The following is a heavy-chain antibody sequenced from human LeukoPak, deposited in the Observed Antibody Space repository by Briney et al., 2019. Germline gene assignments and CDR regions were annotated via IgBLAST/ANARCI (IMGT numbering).Heavy chain of an antibody. CDR1: GFTFSSYA. V-gene: IGHV3-23*01. CDR3: AKDLSLWFGDAFDV. Sequence: GGSLRLSCAASGFTFSSYAMSWVRHAPGKGLEWVSSISGNGGSTYYADSVKGRFTISRDNSKNTLYLQMNSLRAEDTAVYYCAKDLSLWFGDAFDVWGQGTMVTVSS. D-gene: IGHD3-10*01. J-gene: IGHJ3*01. CDR2: ISGNGGST.